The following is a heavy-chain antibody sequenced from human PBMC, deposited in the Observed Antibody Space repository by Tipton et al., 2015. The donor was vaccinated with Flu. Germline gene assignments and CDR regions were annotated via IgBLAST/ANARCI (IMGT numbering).Heavy chain of an antibody. Sequence: QLVQSGGGYVQPGGSLRVSCAASGFPFSGYWFHWVRQIPGEGLVWLARINTDGSTTDYADFVEGRFTTSRDNIKKTLYLQMRSLRAEDTALYFCTRDMHYYGSSASLDLDLWGQGTMVTVSS. D-gene: IGHD3-22*01. CDR1: GFPFSGYW. CDR3: TRDMHYYGSSASLDLDL. CDR2: INTDGSTT. V-gene: IGHV3-74*01. J-gene: IGHJ3*01.